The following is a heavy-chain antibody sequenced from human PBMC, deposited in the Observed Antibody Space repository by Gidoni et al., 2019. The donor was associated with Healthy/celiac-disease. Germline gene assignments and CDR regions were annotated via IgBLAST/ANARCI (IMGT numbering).Heavy chain of an antibody. Sequence: QVQLQESGPGLVKPSGTLSLTCAVSGGSISRSNWWSWVRQPPGKGLEWIGEIYHSGSTNYNPSLKSRVTISVDKSKNQFSLKLSSVTAADTAVYYCARPLYCSSTSCFDGGQDGMDVWGQGTTVTVSS. J-gene: IGHJ6*02. D-gene: IGHD2-2*01. V-gene: IGHV4-4*02. CDR1: GGSISRSNW. CDR2: IYHSGST. CDR3: ARPLYCSSTSCFDGGQDGMDV.